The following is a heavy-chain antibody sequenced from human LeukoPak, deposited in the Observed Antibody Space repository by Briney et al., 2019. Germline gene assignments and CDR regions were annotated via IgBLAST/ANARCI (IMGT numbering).Heavy chain of an antibody. CDR2: FDPEDGET. J-gene: IGHJ4*02. Sequence: ASVKVSCKVSGYTLTELSMHWVRQAPGKGLEWTGGFDPEDGETIYAQKFQGRVTMTEDTSTDTAYMELSSLRSEDTAVYYCATSIVVVTAINTAYDYWGQGTLVTVSS. D-gene: IGHD2-21*02. V-gene: IGHV1-24*01. CDR1: GYTLTELS. CDR3: ATSIVVVTAINTAYDY.